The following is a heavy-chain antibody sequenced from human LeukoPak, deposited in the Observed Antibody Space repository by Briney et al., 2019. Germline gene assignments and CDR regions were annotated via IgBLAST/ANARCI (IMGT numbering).Heavy chain of an antibody. CDR1: GGTFSSYA. V-gene: IGHV1-69*04. D-gene: IGHD3-10*01. CDR2: IIPILGIA. J-gene: IGHJ6*02. Sequence: SVKVSCKASGGTFSSYAISWVRQAPGQGLEWMGRIIPILGIANYAQKFQGRVTITADKSTSTAYMELSSLRSEDTAVYYCAREGSGSYLALYGMDVWGQGTTVTVSS. CDR3: AREGSGSYLALYGMDV.